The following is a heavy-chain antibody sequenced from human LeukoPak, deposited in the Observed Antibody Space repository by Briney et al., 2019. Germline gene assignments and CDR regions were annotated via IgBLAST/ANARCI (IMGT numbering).Heavy chain of an antibody. D-gene: IGHD5-24*01. V-gene: IGHV3-7*01. CDR2: TNQDGSAK. CDR3: AKDLDGEMATIGDY. CDR1: GFTFSSYA. J-gene: IGHJ4*02. Sequence: GGSLRLSCAASGFTFSSYAMGWVRQAPGKGLEWVANTNQDGSAKYYVDSVKGRFTISKENAQNSLYLQMNSLRAEDTAVYYCAKDLDGEMATIGDYWGQGTLVTVSS.